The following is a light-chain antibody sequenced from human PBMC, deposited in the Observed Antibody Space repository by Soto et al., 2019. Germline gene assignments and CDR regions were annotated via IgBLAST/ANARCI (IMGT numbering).Light chain of an antibody. CDR3: QQSYSTPRT. V-gene: IGKV1-39*01. Sequence: DIQMTQSPSSLSASVGDRVTITCRASQSISSYLNWYQQKPGKAPKLLIYAASSLQSGVPSRFSSRVTGTDFTLTISSLQPEDFATYYCQQSYSTPRTFVPGTKVDIK. J-gene: IGKJ3*01. CDR2: AAS. CDR1: QSISSY.